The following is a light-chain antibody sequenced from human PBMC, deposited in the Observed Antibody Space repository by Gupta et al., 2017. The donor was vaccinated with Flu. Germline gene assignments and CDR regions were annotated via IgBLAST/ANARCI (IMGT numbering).Light chain of an antibody. CDR3: AAWDDSLSAYV. CDR1: SSNIGSNY. J-gene: IGLJ1*01. CDR2: RNN. V-gene: IGLV1-47*01. Sequence: RVTISCSGSSSNIGSNYVHWYQQRPGTAPKLLIYRNNQRPSGVPDRFSGSKSGTSASLAISGLRAEDEADYYCAAWDDSLSAYVFGTGTKVTVL.